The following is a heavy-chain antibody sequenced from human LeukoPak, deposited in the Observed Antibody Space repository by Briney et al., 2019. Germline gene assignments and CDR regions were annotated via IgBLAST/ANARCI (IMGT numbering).Heavy chain of an antibody. D-gene: IGHD3-3*01. Sequence: SETLSLTCTVSGGSMRGHYWSWIRQPPGKGLEWIGYIYYSGSTNYNPSLKSRVTISADTSKNQFSLKLSSVTAADTAVYYCARGIMIFGVARFDSWGQGTLVTVSS. CDR2: IYYSGST. J-gene: IGHJ4*02. V-gene: IGHV4-59*11. CDR1: GGSMRGHY. CDR3: ARGIMIFGVARFDS.